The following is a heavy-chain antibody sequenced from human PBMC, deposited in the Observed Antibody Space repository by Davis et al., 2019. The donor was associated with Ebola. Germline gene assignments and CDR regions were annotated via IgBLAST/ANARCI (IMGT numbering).Heavy chain of an antibody. CDR3: ARAPTWSQINYYCFDY. CDR1: GYSFTAYY. D-gene: IGHD3-10*01. Sequence: ASVKVSCKASGYSFTAYYMHWVRQAPGQGLEWMGWINPNSGGTNCAQKFQGRVTMTRDTSISTAYMELSSLRSDDTALYYCARAPTWSQINYYCFDYWGQGTLVAVSS. CDR2: INPNSGGT. V-gene: IGHV1-2*02. J-gene: IGHJ4*02.